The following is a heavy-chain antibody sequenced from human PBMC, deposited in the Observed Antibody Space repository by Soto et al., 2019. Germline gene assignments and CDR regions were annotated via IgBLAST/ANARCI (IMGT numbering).Heavy chain of an antibody. J-gene: IGHJ5*02. D-gene: IGHD2-2*01. Sequence: ASAKLSCKASGGTCSSYAISWVRQAPGQGLEWMGGIIPIFGTSNYAQKFQGRVTITADESTSTAYMELSSLRSEDTAVYYCAREGIVLVPAPISWSEPWGQESMLT. CDR3: AREGIVLVPAPISWSEP. V-gene: IGHV1-69*13. CDR1: GGTCSSYA. CDR2: IIPIFGTS.